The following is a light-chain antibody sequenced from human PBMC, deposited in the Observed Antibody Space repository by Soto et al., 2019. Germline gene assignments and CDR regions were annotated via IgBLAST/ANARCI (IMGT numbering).Light chain of an antibody. J-gene: IGLJ1*01. CDR2: EVS. CDR1: SSDVGAYNY. V-gene: IGLV2-14*01. CDR3: FSFTTDWTHV. Sequence: QSALTQPASGSGSPGQSITISCTGTSSDVGAYNYVSWFQQHPGKAPTLIISEVSNRPSGVSNRFSGSKSGNAASLTISGLQAEDEADYSYFSFTTDWTHVFGTGTKVTVL.